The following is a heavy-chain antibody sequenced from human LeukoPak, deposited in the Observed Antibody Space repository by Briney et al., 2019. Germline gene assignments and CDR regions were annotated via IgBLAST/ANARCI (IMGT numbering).Heavy chain of an antibody. CDR1: GGSISSSDYY. CDR3: ARQGLIVMAGEGDFDD. CDR2: IYYSGNT. D-gene: IGHD5-24*01. Sequence: SETLSLSCTVSGGSISSSDYYWAWIRQPPGRSLEWIGSIYYSGNTHYNPSLKSRVTISVDTSNNQFSLRLSSVTAADTAVYYCARQGLIVMAGEGDFDDWGQGTLVTVSS. V-gene: IGHV4-39*01. J-gene: IGHJ4*02.